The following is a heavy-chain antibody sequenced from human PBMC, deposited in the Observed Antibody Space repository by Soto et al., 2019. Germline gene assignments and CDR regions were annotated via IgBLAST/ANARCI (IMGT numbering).Heavy chain of an antibody. Sequence: LSLPCTVSGASISGFYWSWIRKSAGKGLEWIGRIYATGTTDYNPSLKSRVMMSVDTSKKQFSLKLRSVTAADTAVYYCVRDGTKTLRDWFDPWGQGISVTVPQ. CDR2: IYATGTT. V-gene: IGHV4-4*07. D-gene: IGHD1-1*01. CDR1: GASISGFY. J-gene: IGHJ5*02. CDR3: VRDGTKTLRDWFDP.